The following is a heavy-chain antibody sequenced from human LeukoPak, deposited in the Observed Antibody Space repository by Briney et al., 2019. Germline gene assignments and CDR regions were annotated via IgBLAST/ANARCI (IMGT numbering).Heavy chain of an antibody. J-gene: IGHJ4*02. D-gene: IGHD3-22*01. CDR1: GLTLSNYG. V-gene: IGHV3-23*01. CDR2: ISDSGGST. Sequence: GGSLRLSCAVSGLTLSNYGMSWVRQAPGEGLEWVAGISDSGGSTNYADSVKGRFTISRDNPKSTLYLQMNSLRAEDTAVYFCAKRGVVIRVILVGLHKEAYYFDSWGQGALVTVSS. CDR3: AKRGVVIRVILVGLHKEAYYFDS.